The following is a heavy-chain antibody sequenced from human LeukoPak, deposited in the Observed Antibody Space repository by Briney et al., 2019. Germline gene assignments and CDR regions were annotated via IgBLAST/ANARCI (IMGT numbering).Heavy chain of an antibody. CDR2: ISYDGSNK. V-gene: IGHV3-30*18. J-gene: IGHJ6*02. Sequence: GGSLRLSCAASGYTFSRYGMHWVRQAPGKGLEWVAVISYDGSNKYYADSVKGRFTISRDNSKNTLYLQMNSLRAEDTAVYYCAKEEGPVYYYYGMDVWGQGTTVTVSS. CDR3: AKEEGPVYYYYGMDV. CDR1: GYTFSRYG.